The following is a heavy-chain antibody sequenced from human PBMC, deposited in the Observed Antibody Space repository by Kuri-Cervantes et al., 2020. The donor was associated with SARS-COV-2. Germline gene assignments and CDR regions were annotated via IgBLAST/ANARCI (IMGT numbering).Heavy chain of an antibody. Sequence: GSLRLSCAASGFTFSSYDMHWVRQATGKGLEWVSAIGTAGDTYYPGSVKGRFTISRENAKNSLYLQMNNLKTEDTGVYYCTTGDDSWSGYLAWGPKTGSKETVMDFWGQGTPVTVSS. D-gene: IGHD3-3*01. V-gene: IGHV3-13*01. CDR2: IGTAGDT. CDR3: TTGDDSWSGYLAWGPKTGSKETVMDF. J-gene: IGHJ4*02. CDR1: GFTFSSYD.